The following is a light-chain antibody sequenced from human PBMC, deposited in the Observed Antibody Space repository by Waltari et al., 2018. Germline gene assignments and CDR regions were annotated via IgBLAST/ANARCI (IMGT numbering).Light chain of an antibody. CDR1: QDIINY. J-gene: IGKJ5*01. CDR3: QQYYNFPLT. V-gene: IGKV1-33*01. CDR2: DAS. Sequence: DIQMTQSPSSLSASVGDRVTITCQARQDIINYLNWFQQKPGKAPKLLIYDASSLEEGVPSRVSGTISGTDFTFTISSLQPEDIGTYYCQQYYNFPLTFVQGTRLEIK.